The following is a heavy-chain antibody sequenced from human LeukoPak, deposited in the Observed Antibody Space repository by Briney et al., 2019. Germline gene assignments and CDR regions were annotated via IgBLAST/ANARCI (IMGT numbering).Heavy chain of an antibody. CDR1: GGSISSRSNY. D-gene: IGHD6-6*01. J-gene: IGHJ5*02. CDR3: ARAIAAHYWFDP. Sequence: SETLSLTCTVSGGSISSRSNYWAWVRQPPGKGLEWIGSIDYSGSTYYNPSLKSRVTISVDTSKNQFSLKLSSVTAADTAVYYCARAIAAHYWFDPWGQGTLVTVSS. V-gene: IGHV4-39*07. CDR2: IDYSGST.